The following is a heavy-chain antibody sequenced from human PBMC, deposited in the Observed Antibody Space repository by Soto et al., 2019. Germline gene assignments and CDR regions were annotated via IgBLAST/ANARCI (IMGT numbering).Heavy chain of an antibody. CDR1: GYTFTSYG. CDR3: ARDRLRFFYYYGMDV. Sequence: ASVKVSCKASGYTFTSYGISWVRQAPGQGLEWMGWISAYNGNTNYAQKLQGRVTMTTDTSTSTAYMELRSLRSDDTAVYYCARDRLRFFYYYGMDVWGQGTTVTVSS. V-gene: IGHV1-18*01. J-gene: IGHJ6*02. D-gene: IGHD3-3*01. CDR2: ISAYNGNT.